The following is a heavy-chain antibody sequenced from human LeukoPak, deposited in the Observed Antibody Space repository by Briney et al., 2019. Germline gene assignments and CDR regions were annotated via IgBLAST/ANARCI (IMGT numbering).Heavy chain of an antibody. J-gene: IGHJ5*02. D-gene: IGHD1-1*01. V-gene: IGHV4-61*01. CDR3: ASYNWNDRWFDP. Sequence: SETLSLTCTVSGGSVSSGSYYWSWIRQPPGKGLEWIGYIYYSGSTNYNPSLKCRVTISVDTSKNQFSLKLSSVTAADTAVYYCASYNWNDRWFDPWGQGTLVTVSS. CDR2: IYYSGST. CDR1: GGSVSSGSYY.